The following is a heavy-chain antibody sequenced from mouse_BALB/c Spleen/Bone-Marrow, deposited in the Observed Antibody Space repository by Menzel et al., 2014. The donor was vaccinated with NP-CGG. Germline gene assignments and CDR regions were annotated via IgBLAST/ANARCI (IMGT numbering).Heavy chain of an antibody. Sequence: QVQLQQSGPGLVAPSQSLSITCTVSGFSLTSYGVHWVRQPPGKGQEWLGVIWAGGSTNYNSALMSRLSISKDNSKSQVFLKMNSLQPDDTAMYYCARSTMITEGFAYWGQGTLVTVSA. J-gene: IGHJ3*01. CDR1: GFSLTSYG. D-gene: IGHD2-4*01. CDR3: ARSTMITEGFAY. V-gene: IGHV2-9*02. CDR2: IWAGGST.